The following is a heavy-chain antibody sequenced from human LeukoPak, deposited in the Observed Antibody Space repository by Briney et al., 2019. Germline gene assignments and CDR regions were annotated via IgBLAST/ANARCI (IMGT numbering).Heavy chain of an antibody. CDR1: GGSFSGYY. D-gene: IGHD3-3*01. CDR2: INHSGST. V-gene: IGHV4-34*01. J-gene: IGHJ4*02. CDR3: AREHAAYDFWSGYYPRGYFDY. Sequence: NPSETLSLTCAVYGGSFSGYYWSWIRQPPGKGLDWIGEINHSGSTNYNPSLKSRVTISVDTSKNQCSLKLSSVTAADTAVYYCAREHAAYDFWSGYYPRGYFDYWGQGTLVTVSS.